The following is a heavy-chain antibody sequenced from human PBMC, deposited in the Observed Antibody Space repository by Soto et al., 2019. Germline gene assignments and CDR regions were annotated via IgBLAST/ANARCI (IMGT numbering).Heavy chain of an antibody. CDR1: GGPISSSSYY. CDR3: ARHLSGEFRQTAYYYSYLDV. D-gene: IGHD3-10*01. J-gene: IGHJ6*03. CDR2: IYYSGST. V-gene: IGHV4-39*01. Sequence: LLTXSLTCTVAGGPISSSSYYWGWIRQPPGKGLEWIGSIYYSGSTYYNPSLKSRVTISVDTSKNQFSLKLSSVTAADTAVYYCARHLSGEFRQTAYYYSYLDVWGKGTTVTVSS.